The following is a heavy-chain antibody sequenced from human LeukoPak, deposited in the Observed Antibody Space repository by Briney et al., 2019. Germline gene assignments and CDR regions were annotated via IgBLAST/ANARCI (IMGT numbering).Heavy chain of an antibody. CDR1: GFTFSKYT. V-gene: IGHV3-21*01. D-gene: IGHD3-22*01. CDR2: ISSSSSYI. CDR3: ARDSSGYYDY. Sequence: GGSLRLSCVASGFTFSKYTMNWVRQAPGKGLEWVSSISSSSSYIYYADSVKGRFTISRDNAKNSLYLQLNSLRAEDTAVYYCARDSSGYYDYWGQGTLVTVSS. J-gene: IGHJ4*02.